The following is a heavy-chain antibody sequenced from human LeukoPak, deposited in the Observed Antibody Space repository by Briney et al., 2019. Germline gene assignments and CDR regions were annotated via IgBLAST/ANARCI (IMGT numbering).Heavy chain of an antibody. V-gene: IGHV3-21*06. Sequence: GGSLRLSCAASGFTFSSYSMNWVRQAPGKGLEWVSVISSGSASIYYADSVKGRFTISRDNAKNSLYLQMSSLRAEDTAVYYCARDGPLVPTIYGTFDRWGQGTLVIVSS. CDR1: GFTFSSYS. J-gene: IGHJ5*02. CDR3: ARDGPLVPTIYGTFDR. D-gene: IGHD3-3*02. CDR2: ISSGSASI.